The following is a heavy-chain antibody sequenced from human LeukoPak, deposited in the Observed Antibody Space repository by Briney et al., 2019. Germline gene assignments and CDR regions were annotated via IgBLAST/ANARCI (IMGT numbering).Heavy chain of an antibody. J-gene: IGHJ3*01. V-gene: IGHV1-2*06. D-gene: IGHD4-17*01. CDR1: GYTFTDYY. CDR2: INPNSGGT. CDR3: ARDESAVTP. Sequence: ASVTVSCKASGYTFTDYYMHWVRQAPGQGVEWMGRINPNSGGTNYAQKFQARHTMTRDTSISTAYMELSRLRSDDTAVYYCARDESAVTPWGQGTTVTVSS.